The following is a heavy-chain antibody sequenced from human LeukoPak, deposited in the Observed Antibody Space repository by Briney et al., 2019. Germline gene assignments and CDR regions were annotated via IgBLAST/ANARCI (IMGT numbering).Heavy chain of an antibody. CDR2: INPNSGGT. J-gene: IGHJ3*02. V-gene: IGHV1-2*02. D-gene: IGHD1-26*01. CDR3: ARKGLRELLGPDAFDI. CDR1: GYTFIGYY. Sequence: ASVKVSCKTSGYTFIGYYMHWVRQAPGQGLEWMGWINPNSGGTNYAQKFQGRVTMTRDTSISTAYMELSRLRSDDTAVYYCARKGLRELLGPDAFDIWGQGTMVTVSS.